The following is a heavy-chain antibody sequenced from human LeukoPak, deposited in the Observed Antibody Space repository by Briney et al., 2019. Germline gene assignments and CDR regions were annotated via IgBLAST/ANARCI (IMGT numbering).Heavy chain of an antibody. J-gene: IGHJ4*02. CDR3: SIRIAASDFDY. CDR2: IFGDGGT. V-gene: IGHV3-53*01. D-gene: IGHD6-13*01. CDR1: GFTFRNNY. Sequence: PGGSLRLSCAASGFTFRNNYMSWDRQAPGKGLEWVSVIFGDGGTSYADSVRGRFTISRDNSKNTLYLQMNSLRAEDTAVYYCSIRIAASDFDYWGQGTLVTVSS.